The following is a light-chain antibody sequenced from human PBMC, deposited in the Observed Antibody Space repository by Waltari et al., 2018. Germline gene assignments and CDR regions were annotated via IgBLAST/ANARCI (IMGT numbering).Light chain of an antibody. J-gene: IGKJ1*01. Sequence: IQMTQSPPSLSASVGDRVTITCRAGQNIGSFLNWYQQRPGKAPNLLIFAASSLQSGVPSRFSGGGSGTDFTLTISSLQPEDVATYYCQQSYSTSWTFGQGTKVEIK. CDR2: AAS. CDR3: QQSYSTSWT. V-gene: IGKV1-39*01. CDR1: QNIGSF.